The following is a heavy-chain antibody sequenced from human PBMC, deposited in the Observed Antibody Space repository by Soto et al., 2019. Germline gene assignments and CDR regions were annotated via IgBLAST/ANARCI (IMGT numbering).Heavy chain of an antibody. Sequence: GGSLRLSCAASGFTFSSYSMNWVRQAPGKGLEWVSYISSSSSTIYYTDSVKGRFTISRDNAKNSLYLQMNSLRAEDTAVYYCASEALHYFWGSYRSTAFDIWGQGTMVTVSS. J-gene: IGHJ3*02. V-gene: IGHV3-48*01. CDR3: ASEALHYFWGSYRSTAFDI. D-gene: IGHD3-16*02. CDR1: GFTFSSYS. CDR2: ISSSSSTI.